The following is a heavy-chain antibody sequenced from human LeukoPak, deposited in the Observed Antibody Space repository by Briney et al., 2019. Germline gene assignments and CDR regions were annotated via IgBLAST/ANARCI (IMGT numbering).Heavy chain of an antibody. Sequence: GGSLRLSCADSGFTFSSCAMSWVRQAPGKGLEWVSAISGSGSSTYYADSVKSRFTISRDNSKNTLYLQMNSLRAEDTAVYYCAKRRGLELLYYYYMDVWGKGTTVTVSS. V-gene: IGHV3-23*01. CDR2: ISGSGSST. CDR1: GFTFSSCA. J-gene: IGHJ6*03. D-gene: IGHD1-7*01. CDR3: AKRRGLELLYYYYMDV.